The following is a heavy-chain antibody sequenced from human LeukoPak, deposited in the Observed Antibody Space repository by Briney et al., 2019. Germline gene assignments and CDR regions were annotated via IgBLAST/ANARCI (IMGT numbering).Heavy chain of an antibody. J-gene: IGHJ3*02. D-gene: IGHD2-15*01. Sequence: PSETLSLICTVSGGSVSSGSYYWTWIRQPPGKGLEWIGYISYSGSTNYNPSLKSRVTISVDTSKNQFSLNLSSVTAADTAVYYCARRGSGGRSFDIWGQGTMVTVSS. CDR2: ISYSGST. CDR3: ARRGSGGRSFDI. CDR1: GGSVSSGSYY. V-gene: IGHV4-61*01.